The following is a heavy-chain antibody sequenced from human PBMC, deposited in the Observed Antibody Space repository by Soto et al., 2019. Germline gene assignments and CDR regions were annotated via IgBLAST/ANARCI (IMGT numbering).Heavy chain of an antibody. V-gene: IGHV3-23*01. J-gene: IGHJ4*02. Sequence: PGGSLRLSCAASGFTFSSYAMSWVRQAPGKGLEWVSAISGSGGSTYYADSVKGRFTISRDNSKNTLYLQMNSLRAEDTAVYYCAKLSYIVVVVAATRLSSPFDYWGQGTLVTVSS. D-gene: IGHD2-15*01. CDR2: ISGSGGST. CDR3: AKLSYIVVVVAATRLSSPFDY. CDR1: GFTFSSYA.